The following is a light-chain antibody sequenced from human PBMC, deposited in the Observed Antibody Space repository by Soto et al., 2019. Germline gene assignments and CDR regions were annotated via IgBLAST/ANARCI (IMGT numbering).Light chain of an antibody. Sequence: DIQVTQSPSSLPSSVGDRVTMTCRASQGISNGLSWYQQKPGQAPTLLIYAAYSLQSGVPSRFSGSGSGTDFTLTISSLQPDDFATYYCQQYNSYSWTFGQGTKVDI. CDR2: AAY. V-gene: IGKV1-27*01. J-gene: IGKJ1*01. CDR1: QGISNG. CDR3: QQYNSYSWT.